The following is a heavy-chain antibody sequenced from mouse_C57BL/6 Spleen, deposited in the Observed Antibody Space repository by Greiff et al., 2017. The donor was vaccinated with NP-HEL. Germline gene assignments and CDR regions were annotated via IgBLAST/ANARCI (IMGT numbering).Heavy chain of an antibody. J-gene: IGHJ4*01. CDR3: ARPEEEDEPIYYGNYAYAMGY. CDR2: FYPGSGSI. Sequence: VQLQESGAELVKPGASVKLSCKASGYTFTEYTIHWVKQRSGQGLEWIGWFYPGSGSIKYNEKFKDKATLTADKSSSTVYMALSRLTSEDSAVFFCARPEEEDEPIYYGNYAYAMGYWGQGTSVTVSS. V-gene: IGHV1-62-2*01. D-gene: IGHD2-1*01. CDR1: GYTFTEYT.